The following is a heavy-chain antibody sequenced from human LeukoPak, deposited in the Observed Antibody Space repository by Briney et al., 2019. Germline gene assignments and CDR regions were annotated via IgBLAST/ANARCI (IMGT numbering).Heavy chain of an antibody. V-gene: IGHV3-30*03. CDR1: GYTFSSYG. CDR3: AGENRGRDAFDI. D-gene: IGHD2/OR15-2a*01. CDR2: ISYDGSNK. Sequence: PGGSLRLSCAASGYTFSSYGMHGVRQAPGKGLEWVAVISYDGSNKYYADSVKGRFTISRDNSKNTLYLQMKSLRDDDTAVYYGAGENRGRDAFDIWGQGTMVTVSS. J-gene: IGHJ3*02.